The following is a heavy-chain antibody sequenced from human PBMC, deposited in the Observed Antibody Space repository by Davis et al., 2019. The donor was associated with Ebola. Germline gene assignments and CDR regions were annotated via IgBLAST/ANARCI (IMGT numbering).Heavy chain of an antibody. CDR2: ISGSGGST. V-gene: IGHV3-23*01. CDR1: GFTFRRYW. CDR3: AKDLVSMVRGVSLNWFDP. D-gene: IGHD3-10*01. Sequence: ESLKISCAASGFTFRRYWMSWVRQAPGKGLEWVSAISGSGGSTYYADSVKGRFTISRDNSKNTLYLQMNSLRAEDTAVYYCAKDLVSMVRGVSLNWFDPWGQGTLVTVSS. J-gene: IGHJ5*02.